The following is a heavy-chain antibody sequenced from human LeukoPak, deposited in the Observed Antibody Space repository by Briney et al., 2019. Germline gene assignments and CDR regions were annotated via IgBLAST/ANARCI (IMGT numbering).Heavy chain of an antibody. J-gene: IGHJ5*02. D-gene: IGHD3-10*01. CDR1: GVSISSYY. Sequence: SETLSLTCTVSGVSISSYYWSWIRQPAGKGLEWIRRIYTSGSTNYNPSLKSRVTMSADTSKNQFSLKLSSVTAADTAIYYCARGGYYGSGNDFRFDPWGQGTLVTVSS. V-gene: IGHV4-4*07. CDR2: IYTSGST. CDR3: ARGGYYGSGNDFRFDP.